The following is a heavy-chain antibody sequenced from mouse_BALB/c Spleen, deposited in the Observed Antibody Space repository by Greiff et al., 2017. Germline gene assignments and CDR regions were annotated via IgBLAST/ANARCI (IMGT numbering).Heavy chain of an antibody. CDR2: ISSGGSYT. D-gene: IGHD2-10*01. J-gene: IGHJ3*01. V-gene: IGHV5-9-4*01. CDR3: AREAYYGNSTFAY. Sequence: EVQRVESGGGLVKPGGSLKLSCAASGFTFSSYAMSWVRQSPEKRLEWVAEISSGGSYTYYPDTVTGRFTISRDNAKNTLYLEMSSLRSEDTAMYYCAREAYYGNSTFAYWGQGTLVTVSA. CDR1: GFTFSSYA.